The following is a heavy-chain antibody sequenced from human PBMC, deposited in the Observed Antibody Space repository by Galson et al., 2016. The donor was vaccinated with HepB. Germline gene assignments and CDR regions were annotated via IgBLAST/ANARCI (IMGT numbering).Heavy chain of an antibody. CDR3: ARDRRSGSHGDDFHI. J-gene: IGHJ3*02. CDR1: GFPFSSYG. CDR2: IWYDGSRK. Sequence: SLRLSCAASGFPFSSYGIHWVRQAPGKGLEWVAVIWYDGSRKYYVDSVRGRFTISRDNFKNMVYLQMNSLRAEDTAVYYCARDRRSGSHGDDFHIWGQGTMVTVSS. V-gene: IGHV3-33*01. D-gene: IGHD1-26*01.